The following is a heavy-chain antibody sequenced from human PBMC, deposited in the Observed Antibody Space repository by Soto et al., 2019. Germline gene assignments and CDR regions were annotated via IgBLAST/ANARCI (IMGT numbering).Heavy chain of an antibody. D-gene: IGHD2-15*01. V-gene: IGHV5-51*01. Sequence: CIRQKQRKGLEWMGIIYPGDSDTRYSPSFQGQVTISADKSISTAYLQWSSLKASDTAMYYCARGVVANYYYYYAMDVWGQGTTVTV. CDR2: IYPGDSDT. J-gene: IGHJ6*02. CDR3: ARGVVANYYYYYAMDV.